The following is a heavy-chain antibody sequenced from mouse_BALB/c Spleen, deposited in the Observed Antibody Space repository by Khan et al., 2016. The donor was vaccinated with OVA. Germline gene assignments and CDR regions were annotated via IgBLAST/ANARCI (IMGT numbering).Heavy chain of an antibody. D-gene: IGHD2-4*01. CDR2: IYPYNGGT. J-gene: IGHJ3*01. CDR3: ARSGNYDYDRFAY. V-gene: IGHV1S29*02. CDR1: GYTFTDYN. Sequence: DVKLQESGPELVKPGASVKISCKASGYTFTDYNMHWVKQSHGKSLEWIGYIYPYNGGTGYNQKFKSKATLTVDNSSSTAYMELRSLTSGDSAVYYCARSGNYDYDRFAYWGQGTLVTVSA.